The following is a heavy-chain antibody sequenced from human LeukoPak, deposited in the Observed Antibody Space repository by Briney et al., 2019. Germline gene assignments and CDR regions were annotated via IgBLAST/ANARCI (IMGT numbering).Heavy chain of an antibody. CDR2: ISWDGGST. J-gene: IGHJ4*02. Sequence: GGSLGLSCTASGFTFDDYAMHWVRQAPGKRLEWVSFISWDGGSTYYADSVKGRFTISRDNSKNSLYLQMNSLRAEDTALYYCAKDTGGSRSLPSYYFDYWGQGTLVTVSS. CDR1: GFTFDDYA. V-gene: IGHV3-43D*04. CDR3: AKDTGGSRSLPSYYFDY. D-gene: IGHD3-10*01.